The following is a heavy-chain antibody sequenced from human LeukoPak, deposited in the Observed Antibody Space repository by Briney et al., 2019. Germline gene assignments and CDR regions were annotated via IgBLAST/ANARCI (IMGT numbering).Heavy chain of an antibody. D-gene: IGHD3-9*01. CDR2: ISSRSDST. J-gene: IGHJ4*02. CDR1: GFTFSSYA. CDR3: AKITSYYDILTGYSHFDY. V-gene: IGHV3-23*01. Sequence: GGSLRLSCAASGFTFSSYAMSWVRQAPGKGLEWVSAISSRSDSTYFADSVKGRFTISRDNSKNTLYLQMNSLRAEDTAVYYCAKITSYYDILTGYSHFDYWGQGTLVTVSS.